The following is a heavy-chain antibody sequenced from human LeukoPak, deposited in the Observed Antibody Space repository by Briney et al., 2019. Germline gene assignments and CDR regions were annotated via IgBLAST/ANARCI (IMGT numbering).Heavy chain of an antibody. CDR1: GFTFSSYA. D-gene: IGHD2-2*02. Sequence: PGGSLRLSCAASGFTFSSYAMSWVRQAPGKGLEWVSAISGSGGSTYYADSVKGRFTISRDNSKNTLYLQMNSLRAEDTAVYYCARGLILVVQGAIDYWGQGVLVTVSS. CDR3: ARGLILVVQGAIDY. J-gene: IGHJ4*02. CDR2: ISGSGGST. V-gene: IGHV3-23*01.